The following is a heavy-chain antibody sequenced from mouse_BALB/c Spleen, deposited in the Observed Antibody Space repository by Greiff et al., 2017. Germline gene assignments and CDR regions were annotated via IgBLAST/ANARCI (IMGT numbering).Heavy chain of an antibody. Sequence: EVKLVESGGGLVKPGGSLKLSCAASGFAFSSYDMSWVRQTPEKRLEWVAYISSGGGSTYYPDTLKGRFTISRDNAKNTLYLQMSSLKSEDTAMYYCARQDDYGGFAYWGQGTLVTVSA. CDR3: ARQDDYGGFAY. CDR1: GFAFSSYD. J-gene: IGHJ3*01. V-gene: IGHV5-12-1*01. D-gene: IGHD2-4*01. CDR2: ISSGGGST.